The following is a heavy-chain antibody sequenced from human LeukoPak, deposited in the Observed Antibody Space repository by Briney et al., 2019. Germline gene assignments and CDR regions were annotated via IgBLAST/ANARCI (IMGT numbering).Heavy chain of an antibody. J-gene: IGHJ4*02. CDR1: EFTFSSYS. CDR2: ITNSGNSK. CDR3: AREGYYGSGSPPSLYFDY. Sequence: PGVALRLSCAASEFTFSSYSMNWVRQAPGKGLEWVSYITNSGNSKSYADSVKGRSTISRDNSRSTLYLQMNSLRPEDTAIYYCAREGYYGSGSPPSLYFDYWGQGTLVTVSS. V-gene: IGHV3-48*01. D-gene: IGHD3-10*01.